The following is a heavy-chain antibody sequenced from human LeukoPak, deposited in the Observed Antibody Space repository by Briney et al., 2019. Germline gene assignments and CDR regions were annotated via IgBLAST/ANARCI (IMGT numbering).Heavy chain of an antibody. CDR3: AIPRDYYYGMDV. V-gene: IGHV1-8*01. CDR1: GYTFTSYD. CDR2: MNPNSGNT. J-gene: IGHJ6*02. Sequence: ASVRVSCKASGYTFTSYDINWVRQATGQGLEWMGWMNPNSGNTGYAQKFQGRVTMTRNTSISTAYMELSSLRSEDTAVYYCAIPRDYYYGMDVWGQGTTVTVSS.